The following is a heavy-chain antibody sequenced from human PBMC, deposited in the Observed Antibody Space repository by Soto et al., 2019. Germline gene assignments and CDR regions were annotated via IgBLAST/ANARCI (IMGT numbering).Heavy chain of an antibody. CDR2: ISAYNGNT. J-gene: IGHJ6*03. D-gene: IGHD6-6*01. V-gene: IGHV1-18*01. Sequence: QVQLLQSGAEVKKPGASVKVSCKASGYTFTNYGITWVRQAPGQGLEWMGWISAYNGNTHYTQRLQGRGTMTTDTSTSAAYMELRGLRSDDTAVYYCAGVRQLVGYFYSYMDVWGKGTTVTVAS. CDR1: GYTFTNYG. CDR3: AGVRQLVGYFYSYMDV.